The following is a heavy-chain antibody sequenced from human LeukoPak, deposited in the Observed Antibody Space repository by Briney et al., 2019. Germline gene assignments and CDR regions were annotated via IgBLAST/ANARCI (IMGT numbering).Heavy chain of an antibody. CDR3: ARHGGGGESYPRVFDY. D-gene: IGHD1-26*01. V-gene: IGHV4-59*08. J-gene: IGHJ4*02. CDR1: GGSISPYY. Sequence: SETLSLTCTASGGSISPYYWSWIRQPPGKGLEWIGYIYYSGSTNYNPPLKSRVTISVDTSKNQFSLKLSSVTATDTAMYYCARHGGGGESYPRVFDYWGRGNLVTVSS. CDR2: IYYSGST.